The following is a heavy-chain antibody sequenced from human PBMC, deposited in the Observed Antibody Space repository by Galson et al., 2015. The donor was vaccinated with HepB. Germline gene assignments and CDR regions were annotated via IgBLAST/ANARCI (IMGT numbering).Heavy chain of an antibody. J-gene: IGHJ3*02. CDR1: GYTFTSYG. D-gene: IGHD3-3*01. CDR2: ISAYNGNT. Sequence: SVKVSCKASGYTFTSYGISWVRQAPGQGLEWLGWISAYNGNTNYAQKLQGRVTMTTDTSTSTAYMELRSLRSDDTAVYYCARDKLPTVWSGYKDAFDIWGQGTMVTVSS. V-gene: IGHV1-18*04. CDR3: ARDKLPTVWSGYKDAFDI.